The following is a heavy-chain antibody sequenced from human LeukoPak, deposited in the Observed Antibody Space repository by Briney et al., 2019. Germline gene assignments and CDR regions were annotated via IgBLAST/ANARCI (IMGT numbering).Heavy chain of an antibody. V-gene: IGHV4-34*01. D-gene: IGHD1-26*01. CDR2: INHSGST. J-gene: IGHJ6*02. CDR1: GGSFSGYY. CDR3: ARGELDSASYYYYYGMDV. Sequence: SETLSLTCAVYGGSFSGYYWSWIRQPPGKGLEWIGEINHSGSTNYNPSLKSRVTISVDTSKNQFSLKLSSVTAADTAVYYCARGELDSASYYYYYGMDVWGQGTTVTVPS.